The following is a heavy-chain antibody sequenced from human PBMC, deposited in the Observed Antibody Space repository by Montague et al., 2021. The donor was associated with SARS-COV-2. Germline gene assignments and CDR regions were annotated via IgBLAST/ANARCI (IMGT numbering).Heavy chain of an antibody. J-gene: IGHJ6*02. D-gene: IGHD4-23*01. Sequence: SGKVSCKASGYTFTTYAMHWVRQAPGQRLEWMGWINPGNGNTKYSQKFQGRVTITRDTSASTAYMELSSLRSEDTAVYYCARLMTTVVTPYYYGMDVWGQGTTVTVSS. CDR2: INPGNGNT. V-gene: IGHV1-3*01. CDR3: ARLMTTVVTPYYYGMDV. CDR1: GYTFTTYA.